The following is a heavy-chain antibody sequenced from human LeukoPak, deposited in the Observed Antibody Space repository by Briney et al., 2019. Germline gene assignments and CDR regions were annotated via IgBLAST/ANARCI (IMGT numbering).Heavy chain of an antibody. D-gene: IGHD5-12*01. Sequence: GGSLRLSCAASGFTFSSYSMNWVRQAPGKGLEWVSSISSSSSYIYYADSVKGRFTISRDNAKNSLYLQMNSLRAEDTAVYYCAKVSVDIVAPDFDYWGQGTLVTVSS. CDR2: ISSSSSYI. CDR3: AKVSVDIVAPDFDY. J-gene: IGHJ4*02. V-gene: IGHV3-21*01. CDR1: GFTFSSYS.